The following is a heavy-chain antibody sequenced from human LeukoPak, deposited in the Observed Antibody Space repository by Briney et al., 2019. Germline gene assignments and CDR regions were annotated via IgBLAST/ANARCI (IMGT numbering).Heavy chain of an antibody. V-gene: IGHV4-39*01. CDR2: IYYSGTT. CDR1: GGSISSGSYY. Sequence: SETLSLTCTVSGGSISSGSYYWSWIRQPPGKGLEWIGNIYYSGTTYYNPSLKSRVTISVDTSKNQFSLKLRSVTAADTAVFYCARRGISQGYYMDVWGKGTTVTISS. CDR3: ARRGISQGYYMDV. D-gene: IGHD6-13*01. J-gene: IGHJ6*03.